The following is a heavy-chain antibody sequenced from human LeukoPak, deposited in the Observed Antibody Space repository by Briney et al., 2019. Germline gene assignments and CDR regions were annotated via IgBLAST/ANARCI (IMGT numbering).Heavy chain of an antibody. Sequence: PGGSLRLSCAVSGFTFSNYDMNWVRQAPGKGPEWVTTISASGIHIYYADSAKGRFTISRDNSRSTLELQMNSLRGEDTAVYYCVRMVSGDSWGQGTLVTVTS. CDR2: ISASGIHI. J-gene: IGHJ4*02. CDR1: GFTFSNYD. D-gene: IGHD2-8*01. V-gene: IGHV3-23*01. CDR3: VRMVSGDS.